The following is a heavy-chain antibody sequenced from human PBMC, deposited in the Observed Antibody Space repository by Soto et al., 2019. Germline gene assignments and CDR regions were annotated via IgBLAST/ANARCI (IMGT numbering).Heavy chain of an antibody. D-gene: IGHD2-2*01. V-gene: IGHV1-69*01. J-gene: IGHJ6*02. CDR3: ARSQGSSTSLEIYDYYYYGMDV. CDR1: GGTFGSYA. Sequence: QVQLVQSGAEVKKPGSSVKVSCKASGGTFGSYAISWVRQAPGQGLEWMGGIIPIPGTANYAQKFQGRVTIAADESTSTDYMELSSLRSEDTAVYYCARSQGSSTSLEIYDYYYYGMDVWGQGTRVNVSS. CDR2: IIPIPGTA.